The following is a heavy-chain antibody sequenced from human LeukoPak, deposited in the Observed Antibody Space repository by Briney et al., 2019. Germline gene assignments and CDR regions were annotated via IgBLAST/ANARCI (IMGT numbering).Heavy chain of an antibody. V-gene: IGHV1-2*02. D-gene: IGHD2-15*01. J-gene: IGHJ5*02. CDR2: INPNSGGT. Sequence: ASVKVSCKASGYTFTGYYMHWVRQAPGQGLEWMGWINPNSGGTNYAQKFQGRVTMTRDTSISTAYMELSRLRSDDTAVYYCARPYCSGGSCYTWFGPWGQGTLVTVSS. CDR3: ARPYCSGGSCYTWFGP. CDR1: GYTFTGYY.